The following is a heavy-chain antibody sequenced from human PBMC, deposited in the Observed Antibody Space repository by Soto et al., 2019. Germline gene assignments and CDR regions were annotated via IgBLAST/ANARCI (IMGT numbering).Heavy chain of an antibody. J-gene: IGHJ4*02. Sequence: SETLSLTCAVSGGSISRSNWWSWVRQPPGKGLEWIGEIYHSGSTNYNPSLKSRVTISVDKSKNQFSLKLSSVTAADTAVYYCARDPVRGDIIGSFDYWGQGTLVTVSS. D-gene: IGHD3-10*01. CDR3: ARDPVRGDIIGSFDY. CDR1: GGSISRSNW. V-gene: IGHV4-4*02. CDR2: IYHSGST.